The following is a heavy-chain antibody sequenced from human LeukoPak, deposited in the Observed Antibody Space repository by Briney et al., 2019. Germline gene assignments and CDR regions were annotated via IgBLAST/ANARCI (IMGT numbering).Heavy chain of an antibody. CDR1: GFTFSSYW. CDR2: INGDGSST. D-gene: IGHD1-26*01. J-gene: IGHJ4*02. Sequence: GGSLRLSCAASGFTFSSYWMHWVRQAPGKGLVWVSRINGDGSSTTYVDSVMGRFTISRDNAKNTLYLQMNSLRAEDTAVYYCAKDTRALLRLGYFDCWGQGTLVTVSS. V-gene: IGHV3-74*01. CDR3: AKDTRALLRLGYFDC.